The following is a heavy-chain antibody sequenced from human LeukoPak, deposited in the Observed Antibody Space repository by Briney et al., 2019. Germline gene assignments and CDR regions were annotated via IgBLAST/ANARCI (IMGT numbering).Heavy chain of an antibody. CDR2: IKQDGREK. J-gene: IGHJ4*02. CDR3: ARAYYDSSGYLTSDY. D-gene: IGHD3-22*01. CDR1: GFTFSSYW. Sequence: GGSLRLSRAASGFTFSSYWMSWVHQAPGKGLEWVANIKQDGREKYYVDSVEGRITISKDHAKNSLYLQMDSLRAEDLAVYYCARAYYDSSGYLTSDYWGQGTLVTVSS. V-gene: IGHV3-7*01.